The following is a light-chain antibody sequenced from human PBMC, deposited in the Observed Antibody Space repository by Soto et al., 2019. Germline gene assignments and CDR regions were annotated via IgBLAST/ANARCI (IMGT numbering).Light chain of an antibody. J-gene: IGKJ1*01. CDR1: QSISHF. Sequence: GDRVTITCRASQSISHFLAWYQQKPGKVPKLLIYDASNLGSGVPSRFSGSGSGTDFTLTISGLQPDDFTTYYCQQYTSYSEAFGQGTKVDIK. CDR2: DAS. V-gene: IGKV1-5*01. CDR3: QQYTSYSEA.